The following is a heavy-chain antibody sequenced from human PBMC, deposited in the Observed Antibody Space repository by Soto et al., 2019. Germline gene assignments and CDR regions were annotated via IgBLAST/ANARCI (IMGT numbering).Heavy chain of an antibody. V-gene: IGHV2-26*01. CDR1: VFSLSTGRMG. CDR3: VRMNADSYQFYYAMDV. CDR2: IFSDNER. J-gene: IGHJ6*02. Sequence: QVTLKESGPVLVQPTETLTLTCTVSVFSLSTGRMGVSWIRQPPGKALDWLAHIFSDNERSYSTSMQGRLTISKDPSGSQVVLSMTNLDPVDTGTYYCVRMNADSYQFYYAMDVWGQGTTVTVSS. D-gene: IGHD4-17*01.